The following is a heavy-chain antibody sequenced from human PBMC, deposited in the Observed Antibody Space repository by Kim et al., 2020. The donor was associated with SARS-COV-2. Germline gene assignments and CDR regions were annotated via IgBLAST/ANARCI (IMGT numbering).Heavy chain of an antibody. CDR3: AKEHYYGSGSYLDY. V-gene: IGHV3-23*01. Sequence: GGSLRLSCAASGFTFSSYAMSWVRQAPGKGLEWVSAISGSGGSTYYADSVKGRFTISRDNSKNTLYLQINSLRAEDTAVYYCAKEHYYGSGSYLDYWGQGTLVTVSS. CDR1: GFTFSSYA. J-gene: IGHJ4*02. CDR2: ISGSGGST. D-gene: IGHD3-10*01.